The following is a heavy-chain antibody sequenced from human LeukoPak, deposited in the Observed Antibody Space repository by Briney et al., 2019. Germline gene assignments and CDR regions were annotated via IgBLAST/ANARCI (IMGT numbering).Heavy chain of an antibody. V-gene: IGHV3-53*01. J-gene: IGHJ6*02. D-gene: IGHD6-13*01. Sequence: GGSLRLSCAASGFTVSSNYMSWGRQAPGKGLEWVSVIYSGGSTYYADSVKGRFTISRDNSKNTLYLQMNSLRAEDTAVYYCARSSLIAAGGYYYYYGMDVWGQGTTVTVSS. CDR1: GFTVSSNY. CDR3: ARSSLIAAGGYYYYYGMDV. CDR2: IYSGGST.